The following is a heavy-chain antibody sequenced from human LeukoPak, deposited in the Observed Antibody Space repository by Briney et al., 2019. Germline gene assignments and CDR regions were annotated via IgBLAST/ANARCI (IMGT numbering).Heavy chain of an antibody. Sequence: SETLSLTCAVYIGSFSGYYWSWIRQSPGKGLEWIGEINHSESTNYNPSLKSRVTISVDTSKNQFSLKVSSVTAADTAVYYCARDPRGGTSRDNWFDPWGQGTLVTVSS. J-gene: IGHJ5*02. CDR1: IGSFSGYY. CDR2: INHSEST. D-gene: IGHD1-1*01. V-gene: IGHV4-34*01. CDR3: ARDPRGGTSRDNWFDP.